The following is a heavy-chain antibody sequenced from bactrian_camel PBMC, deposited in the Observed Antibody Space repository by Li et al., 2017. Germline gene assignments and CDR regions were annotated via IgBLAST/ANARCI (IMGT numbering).Heavy chain of an antibody. J-gene: IGHJ4*01. D-gene: IGHD1*01. CDR2: INSGGGST. Sequence: VQLVESGGGLVQPAGSLRLSCAASGFTFSRHDMSWVRQAPGKGLEWVSAINSGGGSTCYADSVKGRFTISRDNAKNTVYLQMNSLKSEDAALYYCATDGRRTNSYWGQGT. CDR3: ATDGRRTNSY. CDR1: GFTFSRHD. V-gene: IGHV3S40*01.